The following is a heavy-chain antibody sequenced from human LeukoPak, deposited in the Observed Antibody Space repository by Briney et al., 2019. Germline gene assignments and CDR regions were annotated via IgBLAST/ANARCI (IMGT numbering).Heavy chain of an antibody. J-gene: IGHJ5*02. V-gene: IGHV4-34*01. CDR2: INHSGST. CDR1: GGSFSGYY. D-gene: IGHD2-8*01. Sequence: ASETLSLTCAVYGGSFSGYYWSWIRQPPGKGLEWIGEINHSGSTNYNPSLKSRVTISVDTSENQFSLKLSSVTAADTAVYYCARGGVYGVDWFDPWGQGTLVTVSS. CDR3: ARGGVYGVDWFDP.